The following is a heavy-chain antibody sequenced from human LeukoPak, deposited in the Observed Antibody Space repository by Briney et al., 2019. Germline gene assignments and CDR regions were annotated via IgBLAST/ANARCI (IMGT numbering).Heavy chain of an antibody. J-gene: IGHJ5*02. CDR1: GGSFSGYY. V-gene: IGHV4-34*01. D-gene: IGHD3-10*01. CDR2: INHSGST. Sequence: SETLSLTCAVHGGSFSGYYWSWIRQPPGKGLEWIGEINHSGSTNYNPSLKSRVTISVDTSKNQFSLKLSSVTAADTVVYYCARGSGTHNWFDPWGQGTLVTVSS. CDR3: ARGSGTHNWFDP.